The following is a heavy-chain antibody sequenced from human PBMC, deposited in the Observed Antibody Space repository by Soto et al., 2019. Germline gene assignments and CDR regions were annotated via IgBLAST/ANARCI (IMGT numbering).Heavy chain of an antibody. J-gene: IGHJ4*02. CDR2: IYYSGTT. CDR1: DGSISSGDYY. V-gene: IGHV4-30-4*01. Sequence: PSETLSLTCTVSDGSISSGDYYWSWIRQPPGKGLEWIGYIYYSGTTYYNPSLKSRVTMSVDTSKNQFSLKLSSVTAADTAVYYCASSTGGILYYFDYWGQGTLVTVSS. CDR3: ASSTGGILYYFDY. D-gene: IGHD2-8*02.